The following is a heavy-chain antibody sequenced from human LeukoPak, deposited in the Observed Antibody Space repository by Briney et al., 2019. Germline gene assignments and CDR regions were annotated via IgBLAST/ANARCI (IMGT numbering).Heavy chain of an antibody. J-gene: IGHJ6*02. CDR3: ARAPNGGPVAGTYRSYYYGMDV. Sequence: ASVKVSCKTSGYTFSSYGITWVRQAPGQGLEWMGWISAYGHTKLARNLQARVTVTIDTSTTTAYMELRSLSSDDTAVYYCARAPNGGPVAGTYRSYYYGMDVWGQGTTVTVSS. V-gene: IGHV1-18*01. CDR1: GYTFSSYG. CDR2: ISAYGHT. D-gene: IGHD6-19*01.